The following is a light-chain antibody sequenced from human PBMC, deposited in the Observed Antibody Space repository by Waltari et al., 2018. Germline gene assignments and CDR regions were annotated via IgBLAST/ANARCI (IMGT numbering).Light chain of an antibody. J-gene: IGKJ1*01. CDR3: QQYFKSPPT. CDR1: QNVLFASNNKNY. Sequence: DIVMTQSPDSLAVSLGERATISCKSSQNVLFASNNKNYLAWYQHKPRQPPKLLFFGASTREAGVPDRFRASGSATDFTLTINNRQAEDVAVYSCQQYFKSPPTFGQGTRVEIK. CDR2: GAS. V-gene: IGKV4-1*01.